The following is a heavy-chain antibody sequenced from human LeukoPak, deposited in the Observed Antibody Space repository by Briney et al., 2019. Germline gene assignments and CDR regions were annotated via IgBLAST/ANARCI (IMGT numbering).Heavy chain of an antibody. V-gene: IGHV3-7*01. CDR2: IKQDGNEK. D-gene: IGHD3-3*01. CDR1: GFTFSSYW. CDR3: ARPITVSGATDGFDI. J-gene: IGHJ3*02. Sequence: GGSLRLSFAASGFTFSSYWMNWVRQSPGKGLEWVANIKQDGNEKYYVDSVKGRFTISRDNAKNSLYLQMDSLRVEDTAVYYCARPITVSGATDGFDIWGQGTMVTVSS.